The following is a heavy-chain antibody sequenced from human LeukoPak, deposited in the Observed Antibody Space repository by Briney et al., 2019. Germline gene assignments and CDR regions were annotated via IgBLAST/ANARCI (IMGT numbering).Heavy chain of an antibody. CDR2: INRSGST. CDR3: VVLFRRGSGSYYIDY. D-gene: IGHD3-10*01. J-gene: IGHJ4*02. Sequence: SETLSLTCAVYGGSFSGYYWSWIRQPPGKGLEWIGEINRSGSTNYNPSLKSRVTISVDTSKNQFSLKLRSVTAADTAAYYCVVLFRRGSGSYYIDYWGQGTLATVSS. V-gene: IGHV4-34*01. CDR1: GGSFSGYY.